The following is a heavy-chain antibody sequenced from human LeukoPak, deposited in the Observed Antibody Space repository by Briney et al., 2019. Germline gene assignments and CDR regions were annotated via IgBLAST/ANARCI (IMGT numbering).Heavy chain of an antibody. CDR3: ATKPLYDFWSGYQNWFDP. CDR2: INHSGST. D-gene: IGHD3-3*01. Sequence: SETLSLTCAVYGVSFSGYYWSWIRQPPGKGLEWIGKINHSGSTNYNPSLKSRVTISVDTSKNQFSLKLSSVTAADTAVYYCATKPLYDFWSGYQNWFDPWGQGTLVTVSS. V-gene: IGHV4-34*01. J-gene: IGHJ5*02. CDR1: GVSFSGYY.